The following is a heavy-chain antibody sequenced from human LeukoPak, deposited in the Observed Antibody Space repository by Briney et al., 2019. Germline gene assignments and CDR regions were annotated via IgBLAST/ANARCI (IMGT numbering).Heavy chain of an antibody. CDR1: GFTLSSYA. D-gene: IGHD2-8*01. V-gene: IGHV3-23*01. J-gene: IGHJ4*02. Sequence: GGSLRLSCAASGFTLSSYAMSWVRQAPGKGLEWVSAISGSGGSTYYADSVKGRFTVSRDNSRNTLYLQMNSLRAEDSAVYYCAAQPCINGICYLDYWGQGTLVTVSS. CDR3: AAQPCINGICYLDY. CDR2: ISGSGGST.